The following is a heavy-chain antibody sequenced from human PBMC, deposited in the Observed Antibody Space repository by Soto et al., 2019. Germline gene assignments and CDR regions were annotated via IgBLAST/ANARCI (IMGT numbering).Heavy chain of an antibody. J-gene: IGHJ6*02. CDR1: GGSISSSSYY. CDR2: IYYSGST. Sequence: SETLSLTCTVSGGSISSSSYYWGWIRQPPGKGLEWIGSIYYSGSTYYNPSLKSRVTISVDTSKNQFSLKLSSVTAADTAVYYCARGSSWAHYYYYYGMDVWGQGTTVTVSS. CDR3: ARGSSWAHYYYYYGMDV. D-gene: IGHD6-13*01. V-gene: IGHV4-39*01.